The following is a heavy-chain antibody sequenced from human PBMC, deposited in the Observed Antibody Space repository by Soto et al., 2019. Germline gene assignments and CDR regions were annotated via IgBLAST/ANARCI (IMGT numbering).Heavy chain of an antibody. J-gene: IGHJ6*02. CDR3: ARGDSTDCSNGVCSFFYNHDMDV. D-gene: IGHD2-8*01. V-gene: IGHV1-2*04. CDR1: GYSFTDYP. CDR2: INPKSGGT. Sequence: GSSVKVSCKASGYSFTDYPIHWVRQAPGQGLEWLGRINPKSGGTSTAQKFQGWVTMTTDTSISTASMELTRLTSDDTAIYYCARGDSTDCSNGVCSFFYNHDMDVWG.